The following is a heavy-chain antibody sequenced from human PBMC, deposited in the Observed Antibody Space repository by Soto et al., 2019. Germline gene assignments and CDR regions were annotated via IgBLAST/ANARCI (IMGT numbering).Heavy chain of an antibody. J-gene: IGHJ6*02. Sequence: SETLSLTCTVSGGSIRSGGYYWSWVRQNPRRGLEWIGNIYYSGNTYYNPSLKSRLTISVDTSKNQFSPNLSSVTAADTAVYYCARDRLMATAGTARHYFGLDVWGQGTTVTVSS. CDR1: GGSIRSGGYY. V-gene: IGHV4-31*03. D-gene: IGHD5-18*01. CDR3: ARDRLMATAGTARHYFGLDV. CDR2: IYYSGNT.